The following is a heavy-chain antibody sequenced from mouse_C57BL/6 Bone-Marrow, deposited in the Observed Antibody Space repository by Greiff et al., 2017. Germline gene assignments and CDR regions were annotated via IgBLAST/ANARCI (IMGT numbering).Heavy chain of an antibody. J-gene: IGHJ3*01. CDR1: GFTFSNYW. D-gene: IGHD2-2*01. CDR2: IRLKSDNYAT. Sequence: EVKVVESGGGLVQPGGSMKLSCVASGFTFSNYWMNWVRQSPEKGLEWVAQIRLKSDNYATHYAESVKGRFTISRDDSKSSVYLQMNNLRAEDTGIYYCTIYYGYDGAWFAYWGQGTLVTVSA. V-gene: IGHV6-3*01. CDR3: TIYYGYDGAWFAY.